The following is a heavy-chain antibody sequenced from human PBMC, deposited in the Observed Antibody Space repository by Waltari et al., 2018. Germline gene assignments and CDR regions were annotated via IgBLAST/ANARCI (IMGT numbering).Heavy chain of an antibody. Sequence: QVQLQESGPGLVKPSETLSLTCTVTGGSISSYYWRWIRQPPGKGLEWIGYIYYSGSTNYNPSLKSRVTISVDTSKNQFSLKLSSVTAADTAVYYCARYSYGGAFDIWGQGTMVTVSS. CDR2: IYYSGST. CDR3: ARYSYGGAFDI. V-gene: IGHV4-59*01. D-gene: IGHD5-18*01. CDR1: GGSISSYY. J-gene: IGHJ3*02.